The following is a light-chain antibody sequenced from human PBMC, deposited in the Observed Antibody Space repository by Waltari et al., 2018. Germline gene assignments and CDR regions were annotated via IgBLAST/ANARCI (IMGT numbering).Light chain of an antibody. Sequence: AIQLTQSPSSLSASVGDRVTITCRASQGISSALAWYQQKPGKAPKFLIYGASSLESGVPSRFSVSGSSTDFTLTISSLQPEDFATYYCQQFNSYPQDTFGGGTKVEIK. CDR1: QGISSA. CDR2: GAS. J-gene: IGKJ4*01. V-gene: IGKV1-13*02. CDR3: QQFNSYPQDT.